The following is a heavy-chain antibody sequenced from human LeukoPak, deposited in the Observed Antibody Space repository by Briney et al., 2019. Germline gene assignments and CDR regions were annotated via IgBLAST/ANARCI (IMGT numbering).Heavy chain of an antibody. CDR3: ASLGDSSGYYYWFDP. D-gene: IGHD3-22*01. CDR2: INHSGST. J-gene: IGHJ5*02. CDR1: GGSFSGYY. V-gene: IGHV4-34*01. Sequence: SETLSLTCAVYGGSFSGYYWSWIRQPPGKGLEWIGEINHSGSTNYNPSLKSRVTISVDTSKNQFSLKLSSVTAADTAVYYCASLGDSSGYYYWFDPWGQGTLVTVSS.